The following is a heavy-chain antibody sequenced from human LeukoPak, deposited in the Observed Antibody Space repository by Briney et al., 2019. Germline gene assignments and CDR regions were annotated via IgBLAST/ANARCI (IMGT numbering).Heavy chain of an antibody. V-gene: IGHV1-24*01. CDR3: ATASRDGGIAAAGNGY. CDR2: FYPEDGET. Sequence: ASVTVSCKVSGYTLTEFSMHWVRQAPGKGLEGMGGFYPEDGETIYAQKFQGRVTMTEDTSTDTAYMELSSLRSEDTAVYYCATASRDGGIAAAGNGYWGQGTLVTVSS. J-gene: IGHJ4*02. CDR1: GYTLTEFS. D-gene: IGHD6-13*01.